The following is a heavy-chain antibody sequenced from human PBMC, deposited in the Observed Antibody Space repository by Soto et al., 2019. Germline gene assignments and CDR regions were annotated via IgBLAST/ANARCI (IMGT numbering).Heavy chain of an antibody. J-gene: IGHJ4*02. CDR2: IHHSGST. D-gene: IGHD5-12*01. CDR1: GGSFDGYY. CDR3: ARSLEMATIIDY. V-gene: IGHV4-34*01. Sequence: LSLTCALYGGSFDGYYWRWIRQSPGKGLDWIGEIHHSGSTKYNPSLKSRVSLSVDTSTKQFSLKLTSVTAADRGVYYCARSLEMATIIDYWGQGTLLTVS.